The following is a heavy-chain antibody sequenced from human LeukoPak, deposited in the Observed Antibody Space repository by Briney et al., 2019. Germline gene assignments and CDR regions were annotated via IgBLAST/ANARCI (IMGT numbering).Heavy chain of an antibody. J-gene: IGHJ3*02. CDR2: INPSGGST. V-gene: IGHV1-46*01. CDR3: ARRDGYSSGHRAFDI. CDR1: GYTFTSYY. Sequence: ASVKVSCKASGYTFTSYYMHWVRQAPGQGLEWMGIINPSGGSTSYAQKFQGRVTMTTDTSTSTAYMELRSLRSDDTAVYYCARRDGYSSGHRAFDIWGQGTMVTVSS. D-gene: IGHD6-19*01.